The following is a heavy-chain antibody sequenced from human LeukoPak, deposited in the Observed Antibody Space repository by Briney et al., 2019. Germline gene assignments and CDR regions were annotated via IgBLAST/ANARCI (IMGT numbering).Heavy chain of an antibody. CDR3: ARAYCSGGSCYFGSYYYYYMDV. CDR1: DGSISSGSYY. D-gene: IGHD2-15*01. J-gene: IGHJ6*03. Sequence: SETLSLTCTVSDGSISSGSYYWSWIRQPAGKGLEWIGRIYTSGSTNYNPSLKSRVTILVDTSKNQFSLNLSSVIAADTAVYYCARAYCSGGSCYFGSYYYYYMDVWGKGTTVTVSS. V-gene: IGHV4-61*02. CDR2: IYTSGST.